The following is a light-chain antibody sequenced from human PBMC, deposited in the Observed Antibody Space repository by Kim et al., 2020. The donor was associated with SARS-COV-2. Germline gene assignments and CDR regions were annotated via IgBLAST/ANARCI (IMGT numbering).Light chain of an antibody. CDR2: QDS. V-gene: IGLV3-1*01. CDR3: QAWDSSTAV. Sequence: SYELTQPPSVSVSPGQTASITCSGDKLGDKYACWYQQKPGQSLVVVIHQDSKRPSGIPERFSGSNSGNTATLTISGTQAMDEADYYCQAWDSSTAVFGGG. J-gene: IGLJ2*01. CDR1: KLGDKY.